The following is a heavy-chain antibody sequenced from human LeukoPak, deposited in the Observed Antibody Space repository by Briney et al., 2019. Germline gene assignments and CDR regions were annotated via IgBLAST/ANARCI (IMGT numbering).Heavy chain of an antibody. J-gene: IGHJ6*02. CDR3: ARVGYYDSSGYYLYYYGMDV. CDR2: MNPNSGNT. Sequence: ASVKVSCKASGYTFTSYDINWVRQATGQGLEWMGWMNPNSGNTDYAQKFQGRVTMTRNTSISTAYMELSSLRSEDTAVYYCARVGYYDSSGYYLYYYGMDVWGQGTTVTVSS. CDR1: GYTFTSYD. V-gene: IGHV1-8*01. D-gene: IGHD3-22*01.